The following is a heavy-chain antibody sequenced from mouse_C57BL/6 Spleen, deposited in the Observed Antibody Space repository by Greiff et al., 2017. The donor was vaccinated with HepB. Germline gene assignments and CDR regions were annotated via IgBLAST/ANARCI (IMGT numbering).Heavy chain of an antibody. CDR3: ERGGFPYNFDY. V-gene: IGHV5-16*01. J-gene: IGHJ2*01. CDR2: INYDGSST. Sequence: VQLKESEGGLVQPGSSMKLSCTASGFTFSDYYMAWVRQVPEKGLEWVANINYDGSSTDYLHSLKSRFSISRDNAKNILYLQMSSLKSEDTATYYCERGGFPYNFDYRGQGTTLTVSS. CDR1: GFTFSDYY.